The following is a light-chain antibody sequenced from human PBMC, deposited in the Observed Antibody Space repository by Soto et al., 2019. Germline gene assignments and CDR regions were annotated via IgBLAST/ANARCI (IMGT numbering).Light chain of an antibody. V-gene: IGKV3-20*01. CDR3: QQYESSRT. Sequence: LSNIASQSSSNNYLAWYQQKPGQAPRLLIYGASNRATGIPDRFSGSGSGTEFTLSISSLQSQDSSGSACQQYESSRTFGPGTKVDIK. CDR2: GAS. CDR1: QSSSNNY. J-gene: IGKJ1*01.